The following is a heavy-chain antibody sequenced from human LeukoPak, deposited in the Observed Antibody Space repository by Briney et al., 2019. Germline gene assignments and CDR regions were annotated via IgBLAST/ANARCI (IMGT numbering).Heavy chain of an antibody. CDR1: GTSITSYY. CDR3: AKWASDNRAFDL. Sequence: SETLSLTCTVSGTSITSYYWNWIRQAPGQGPEWIGYGHYSGNTKYNPTLKSRVTMSVDTSKNQFSLRLSSVTAADTAVYFCAKWASDNRAFDLWGAGTLVTVSS. J-gene: IGHJ4*02. D-gene: IGHD2-8*01. V-gene: IGHV4-59*08. CDR2: GHYSGNT.